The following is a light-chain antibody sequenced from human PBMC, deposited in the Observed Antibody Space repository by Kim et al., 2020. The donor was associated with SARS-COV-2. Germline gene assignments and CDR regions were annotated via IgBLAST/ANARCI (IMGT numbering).Light chain of an antibody. V-gene: IGLV2-14*03. Sequence: SITVSCTGTSSDVGISSNVSWYQQHPGKAHKLMIYDDHTRPSGVSNRFSGSKSAHTASLTISELQAEDEADYYCSSYTSGSTTYVFGKGTKVTVL. CDR1: SSDVGISSN. J-gene: IGLJ1*01. CDR3: SSYTSGSTTYV. CDR2: DDH.